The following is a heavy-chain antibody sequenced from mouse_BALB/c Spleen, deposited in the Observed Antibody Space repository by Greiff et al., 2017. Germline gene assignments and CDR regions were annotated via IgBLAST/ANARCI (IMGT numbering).Heavy chain of an antibody. D-gene: IGHD2-4*01. V-gene: IGHV5-17*02. CDR2: ISSGSSTI. CDR1: GFTFSSFG. J-gene: IGHJ2*01. Sequence: EVQRVESGGGLVQPGGSRKLSCAASGFTFSSFGMHWVRQAPEKGLEWFAYISSGSSTIYYADTVKGRFTISRDNPKNTLFLQMTSLRSEDTAMYYCARDDYEGYFDYWGQGTTLTVSS. CDR3: ARDDYEGYFDY.